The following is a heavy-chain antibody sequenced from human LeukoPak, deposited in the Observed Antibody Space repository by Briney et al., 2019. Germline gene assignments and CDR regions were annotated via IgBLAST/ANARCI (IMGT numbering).Heavy chain of an antibody. Sequence: ASVKVSCKASGYTFTSYYMHWVRQAPGQGLEWMGIINPSGGSTSYAQKFQGRVTMTRDTSTSTVYMELSSLRSEDTAVYYCARDPEGRGRLGELSFLDYWGQGTLVTVSS. D-gene: IGHD3-16*02. CDR3: ARDPEGRGRLGELSFLDY. CDR2: INPSGGST. J-gene: IGHJ4*02. V-gene: IGHV1-46*01. CDR1: GYTFTSYY.